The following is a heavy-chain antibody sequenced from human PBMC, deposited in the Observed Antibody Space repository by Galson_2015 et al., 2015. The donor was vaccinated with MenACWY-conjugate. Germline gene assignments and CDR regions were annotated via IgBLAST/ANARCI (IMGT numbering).Heavy chain of an antibody. CDR1: GFAFRDFC. CDR2: ICAGGISI. V-gene: IGHV3-74*03. Sequence: LRLSCAASGFAFRDFCMHWVRQAPGKGLECVSRICAGGISIMYGDCVRGRFTISRDDAENTLYLQMDSLRADDTAVYFCVRGSSGWRGMDIWGQGTTVTVSS. J-gene: IGHJ6*02. CDR3: VRGSSGWRGMDI. D-gene: IGHD6-19*01.